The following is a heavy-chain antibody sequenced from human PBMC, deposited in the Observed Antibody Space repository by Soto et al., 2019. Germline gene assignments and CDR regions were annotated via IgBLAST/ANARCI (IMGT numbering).Heavy chain of an antibody. Sequence: QVQLVESGGGVVQPGTSLRLSCAASGFTLSSYGMHWVRQAPGKGLEWVAVTSYDGSDEYYADSAKGRFTIFRDNSKNTLHLQMNSLRTEYTAMYYCAKGFGGDPYWYFDLWGRGTLVTVSS. CDR2: TSYDGSDE. J-gene: IGHJ2*01. CDR1: GFTLSSYG. V-gene: IGHV3-30*18. CDR3: AKGFGGDPYWYFDL. D-gene: IGHD2-21*01.